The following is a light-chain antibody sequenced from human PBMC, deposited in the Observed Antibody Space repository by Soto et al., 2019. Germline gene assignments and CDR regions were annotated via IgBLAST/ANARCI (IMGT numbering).Light chain of an antibody. CDR3: QNFRSSAIS. J-gene: IGKJ4*01. Sequence: AIPLTQSPSSLSASVGDRVSITYRASQGIGSALAWYQLKPGAAPALLIYDASTLESGVPSRFSGSRSGADFTLTISSLQPEDFATYYCQNFRSSAISFGGGTKVEIK. V-gene: IGKV1-13*02. CDR1: QGIGSA. CDR2: DAS.